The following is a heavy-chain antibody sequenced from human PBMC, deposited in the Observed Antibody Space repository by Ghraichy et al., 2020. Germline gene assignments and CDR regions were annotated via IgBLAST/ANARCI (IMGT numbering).Heavy chain of an antibody. CDR3: ASAHRIVGATY. Sequence: GGSLRLPCAASGFTFSSYSMNWVRQAPGKGLEWVSYISSSSSTIYYADSVKGRFTISRDNAKNSLYLQMNSLRAEDTAVYYCASAHRIVGATYWGQGTLVTVSS. CDR1: GFTFSSYS. D-gene: IGHD1-26*01. V-gene: IGHV3-48*01. CDR2: ISSSSSTI. J-gene: IGHJ4*02.